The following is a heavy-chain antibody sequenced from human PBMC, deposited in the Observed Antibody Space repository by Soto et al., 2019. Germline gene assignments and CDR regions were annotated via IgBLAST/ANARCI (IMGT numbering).Heavy chain of an antibody. CDR1: GFMFNNDA. CDR3: AKGLYYYDSSGYRLFDY. D-gene: IGHD3-22*01. V-gene: IGHV3-23*01. CDR2: VSVSGGTT. J-gene: IGHJ4*02. Sequence: GFMFNNDAMSWFRQAPGKGLEWVSTVSVSGGTTYYADSLKGRFAISRDNSKKTVYLQMNRLRADDTAIYYCAKGLYYYDSSGYRLFDYWGQGTLVTVSS.